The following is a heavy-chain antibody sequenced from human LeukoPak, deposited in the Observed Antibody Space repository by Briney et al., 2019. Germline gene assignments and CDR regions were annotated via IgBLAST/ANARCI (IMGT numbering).Heavy chain of an antibody. J-gene: IGHJ4*02. CDR2: ISSSSSYI. Sequence: GGSPRLSCAASGFTFSSYSMNWVRQAPGKGLEWVSSISSSSSYIYYADSVKGRFTISRDNAKNSLYLQMNSLRAEDTAVYYCASLGYGSGSYYNMAVDYWGQGTLVTVSS. CDR3: ASLGYGSGSYYNMAVDY. V-gene: IGHV3-21*01. D-gene: IGHD3-10*01. CDR1: GFTFSSYS.